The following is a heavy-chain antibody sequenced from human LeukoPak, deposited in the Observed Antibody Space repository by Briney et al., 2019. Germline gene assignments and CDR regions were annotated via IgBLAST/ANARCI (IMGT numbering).Heavy chain of an antibody. CDR2: IYYSGST. V-gene: IGHV4-31*03. CDR3: ARGLNPSSSSRLI. CDR1: GGSISSGGYY. J-gene: IGHJ4*02. D-gene: IGHD6-13*01. Sequence: KTSETLSLTCTVSGGSISSGGYYWSWVRQHPGKGLEWIGYIYYSGSTYYNPSLKSRVTISVDTSKNQFSLKLSSVTAADTAVYYCARGLNPSSSSRLIWGQGTLVTVSS.